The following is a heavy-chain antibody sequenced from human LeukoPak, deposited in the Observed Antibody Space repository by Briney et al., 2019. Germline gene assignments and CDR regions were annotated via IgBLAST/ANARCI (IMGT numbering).Heavy chain of an antibody. CDR3: AKNFWSDKYYYYYMDV. D-gene: IGHD3-3*01. V-gene: IGHV3-23*01. J-gene: IGHJ6*03. Sequence: SCKASGGTFSSYAMSWVRQAPGKGLEWVSGIIRGGSTYYADSAKGRFTISRDNSKNTLYLQMNSLRAEDTAVYYCAKNFWSDKYYYYYMDVWGKGTTVTVSS. CDR1: GGTFSSYA. CDR2: IIRGGST.